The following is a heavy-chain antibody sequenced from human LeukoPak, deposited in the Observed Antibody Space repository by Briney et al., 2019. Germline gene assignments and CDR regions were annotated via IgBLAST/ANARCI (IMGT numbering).Heavy chain of an antibody. Sequence: SQTLSLTCTVSGGSISSGSYYWSWIRQPAGKGLEWIGRIYISGSTNYNPSLKSRVTISVDTSKNQFSLKLSSVTAADTAVYYCARGYCSGGSCYFDYWGQGTLVTVSS. CDR2: IYISGST. D-gene: IGHD2-15*01. J-gene: IGHJ4*02. CDR3: ARGYCSGGSCYFDY. V-gene: IGHV4-61*02. CDR1: GGSISSGSYY.